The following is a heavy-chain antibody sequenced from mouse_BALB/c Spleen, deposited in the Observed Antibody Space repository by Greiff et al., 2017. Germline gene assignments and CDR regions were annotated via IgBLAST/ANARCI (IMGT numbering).Heavy chain of an antibody. V-gene: IGHV5-17*02. CDR1: GFTFSSFG. CDR3: ARDGNYEDYYAMDY. CDR2: ISSGSSTI. Sequence: EVKLMESGGGLVQPGGSRKLSCAASGFTFSSFGMHWVRQAPEKGLEWVAYISSGSSTIYYADTVKGRFTISRDNPKNTLFLQMTSLRSEDTAMYYCARDGNYEDYYAMDYWGQGTSVTVSS. D-gene: IGHD2-1*01. J-gene: IGHJ4*01.